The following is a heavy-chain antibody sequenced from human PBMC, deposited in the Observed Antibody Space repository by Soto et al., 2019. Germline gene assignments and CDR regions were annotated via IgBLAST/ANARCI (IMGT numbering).Heavy chain of an antibody. J-gene: IGHJ6*02. Sequence: PGGSLRLSCAASGFTSRSYDMHWVRQATGKGLEWVSAIGTAGDTYYPGSVKGRFTISRENAKNSLYLQMNSLRAGDTAVYYCARDPPLGGMDVWGHGTTVTVSS. CDR3: ARDPPLGGMDV. CDR2: IGTAGDT. V-gene: IGHV3-13*01. CDR1: GFTSRSYD.